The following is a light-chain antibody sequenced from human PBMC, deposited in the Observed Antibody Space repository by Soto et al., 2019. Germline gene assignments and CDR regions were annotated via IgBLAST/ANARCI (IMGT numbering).Light chain of an antibody. CDR1: PSVSSY. Sequence: EIVLTQSPATLSLSPGERATLSCRASPSVSSYLAWYQQKPGQAPRLLIYDASNRATGIPARFSGSGSGTDFTLTISSLEPEDFAVYYCQQRSNPITFGQGTRLEIK. J-gene: IGKJ5*01. CDR3: QQRSNPIT. V-gene: IGKV3-11*01. CDR2: DAS.